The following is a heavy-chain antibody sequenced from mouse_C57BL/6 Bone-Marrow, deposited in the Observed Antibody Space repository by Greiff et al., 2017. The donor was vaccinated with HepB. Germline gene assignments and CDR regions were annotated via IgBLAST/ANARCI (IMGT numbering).Heavy chain of an antibody. CDR3: ARRLLSWFAY. D-gene: IGHD2-10*01. Sequence: QVQLQQSGAELARPGASVTLSCKASGYTFTSYGISWVKQRTGQGLEWIGEIYPRSGNTYYNEKFKGKATLTADKSSSTAYMELRSLTSEDSAVYFCARRLLSWFAYWGQGALVTVSA. CDR2: IYPRSGNT. J-gene: IGHJ3*01. V-gene: IGHV1-81*01. CDR1: GYTFTSYG.